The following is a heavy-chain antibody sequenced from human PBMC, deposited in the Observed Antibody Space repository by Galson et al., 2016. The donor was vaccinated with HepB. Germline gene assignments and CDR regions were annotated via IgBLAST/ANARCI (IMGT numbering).Heavy chain of an antibody. CDR1: GFTFSSYA. CDR2: ISGSGGST. Sequence: SLRLSCAASGFTFSSYAMSWVRQAPGKGLEWVSTISGSGGSTYYADSVKGRFTISRDNSKNTLYLQMNSLRAEDTAVYYCAKITMVQGGFYYYGMDVWDQGATVTVSS. J-gene: IGHJ6*02. D-gene: IGHD3-10*01. CDR3: AKITMVQGGFYYYGMDV. V-gene: IGHV3-23*01.